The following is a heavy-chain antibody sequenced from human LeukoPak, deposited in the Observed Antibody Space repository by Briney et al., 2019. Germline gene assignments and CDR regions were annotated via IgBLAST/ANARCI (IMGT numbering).Heavy chain of an antibody. CDR3: AKDFDYYDSIGRDY. D-gene: IGHD3-22*01. V-gene: IGHV3-23*01. CDR1: GFTFTSYA. J-gene: IGHJ4*02. Sequence: GGCLRLSCVVSGFTFTSYAMNWVRQSPGKGLEWVSGISGRGDITYSTDSVKGRFTISRDNSKNTVYLQMNSLRAEDTAVYFCAKDFDYYDSIGRDYWGQGTLVTVSS. CDR2: ISGRGDIT.